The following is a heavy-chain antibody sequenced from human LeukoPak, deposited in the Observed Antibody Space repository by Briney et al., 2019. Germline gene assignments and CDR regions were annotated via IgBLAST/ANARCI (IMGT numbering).Heavy chain of an antibody. CDR2: INHSGST. CDR3: ARGQDTPNDY. V-gene: IGHV4-34*01. CDR1: GGSFSGYY. D-gene: IGHD5-18*01. Sequence: PSETLSLTCAVYGGSFSGYYWSWIRQPPGKGLEWIWEINHSGSTNYNPSLKNRVTISVDTSKNQFSLKLSAVTAADTAVYYCARGQDTPNDYWGQGTLVTVSS. J-gene: IGHJ4*02.